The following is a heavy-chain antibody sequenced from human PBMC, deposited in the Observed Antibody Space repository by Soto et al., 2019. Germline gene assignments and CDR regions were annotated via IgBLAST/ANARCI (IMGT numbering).Heavy chain of an antibody. V-gene: IGHV4-34*01. D-gene: IGHD6-13*01. CDR3: ARTYSSSWSPFDY. Sequence: QVQLQQWGAGLLKPSETLSLTCAVYGGSFSGYYWSWIRQPPGKGLEWIGEINHSGSTNYNPSLNRRVTISVDTSKNPFSLTLSSVTAADTAVYYCARTYSSSWSPFDYWGQGTLVTVSS. CDR1: GGSFSGYY. J-gene: IGHJ4*02. CDR2: INHSGST.